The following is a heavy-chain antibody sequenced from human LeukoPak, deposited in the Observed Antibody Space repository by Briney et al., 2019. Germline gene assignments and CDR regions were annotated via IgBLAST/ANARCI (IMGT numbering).Heavy chain of an antibody. D-gene: IGHD3-10*01. CDR3: AKDRVDGSGSQFDS. V-gene: IGHV3-23*01. CDR2: ITGSGALT. CDR1: GFTLSNYA. Sequence: PGGPLRLSCAASGFTLSNYAMTWVRQAPGKGLEWVSSITGSGALTYYADSVKGRFTISKDNAMDTLFLQMNSLRADDTAVYYCAKDRVDGSGSQFDSWGQGSLVTVSS. J-gene: IGHJ4*02.